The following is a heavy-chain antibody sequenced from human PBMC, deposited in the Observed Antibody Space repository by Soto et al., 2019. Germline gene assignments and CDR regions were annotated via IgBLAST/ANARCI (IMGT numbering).Heavy chain of an antibody. CDR3: AADASVVTMVRGVKTYYCYGMDV. J-gene: IGHJ6*02. CDR2: IVVGSGNT. Sequence: VASVKVSCKASGFTFTSSAVQWVRQARGQRPEWIGWIVVGSGNTNYAQKFQERVTITRDMSTSTAYMEPSSLRSEDTAVYYCAADASVVTMVRGVKTYYCYGMDVWGQGTMVTVSS. V-gene: IGHV1-58*01. CDR1: GFTFTSSA. D-gene: IGHD3-10*01.